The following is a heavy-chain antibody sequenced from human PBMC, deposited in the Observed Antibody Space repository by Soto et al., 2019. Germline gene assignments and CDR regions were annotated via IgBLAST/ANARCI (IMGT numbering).Heavy chain of an antibody. CDR1: GFSLTTSGVA. D-gene: IGHD3-3*01. CDR2: IYWDDDK. CDR3: AHRVLRTVFGLVTTTAIYFDF. J-gene: IGHJ4*02. Sequence: QITLNESGPTQVKPRQTLTLTCTFSGFSLTTSGVAVGWIRQSPGKAPEWLALIYWDDDKRYSPSLKSRLTLPKDTSKNLVVLTMADLDPADTATSYCAHRVLRTVFGLVTTTAIYFDFCGQGTPVALSS. V-gene: IGHV2-5*02.